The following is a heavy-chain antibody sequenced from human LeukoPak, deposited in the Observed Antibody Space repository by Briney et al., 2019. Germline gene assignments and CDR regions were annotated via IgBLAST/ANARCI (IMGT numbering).Heavy chain of an antibody. D-gene: IGHD3-9*01. Sequence: SETLSLTCTVSGGSISSGGYYWSRIRQHPGKGLEWIGYIYYSGSTYYNPSLKSRVTISVDTSKNQFSLKLSSVTAADTAVYYCARVSRTLFVFSGALDYWGQGTLVTVSS. V-gene: IGHV4-31*03. J-gene: IGHJ4*02. CDR3: ARVSRTLFVFSGALDY. CDR2: IYYSGST. CDR1: GGSISSGGYY.